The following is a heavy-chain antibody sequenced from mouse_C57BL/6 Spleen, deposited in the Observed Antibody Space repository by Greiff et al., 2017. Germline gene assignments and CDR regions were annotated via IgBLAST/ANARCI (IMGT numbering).Heavy chain of an antibody. CDR3: ARVGEGYYDAMDY. CDR1: GYTFTSYW. Sequence: QVQLKQSGAELVMPGASVKLSCKASGYTFTSYWMHWVKQRPGQGLEWIGEIDPSDSYTNYNQKFKGKSTLTVDKSSSTAYMQLSSLTSEDSAVYYCARVGEGYYDAMDYWGQGTSVTVSS. D-gene: IGHD2-2*01. CDR2: IDPSDSYT. V-gene: IGHV1-69*01. J-gene: IGHJ4*01.